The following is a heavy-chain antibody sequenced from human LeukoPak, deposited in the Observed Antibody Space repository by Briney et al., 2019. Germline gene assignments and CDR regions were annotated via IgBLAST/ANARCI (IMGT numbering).Heavy chain of an antibody. CDR2: INPDSGGT. V-gene: IGHV1-2*02. CDR3: ARDHCVSSGCYEDYYYGMDV. J-gene: IGHJ6*02. D-gene: IGHD2-2*01. CDR1: GYTFTGYY. Sequence: ASVKVSCKASGYTFTGYYMHWVRQAPGQGLEWMGWINPDSGGTNYAQEFQGRVTMTRDTSISTAYMELSRLTSDDTAVYFCARDHCVSSGCYEDYYYGMDVWGRGTTVTVSS.